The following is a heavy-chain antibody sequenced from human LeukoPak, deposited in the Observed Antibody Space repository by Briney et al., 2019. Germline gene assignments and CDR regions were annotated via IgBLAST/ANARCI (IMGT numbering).Heavy chain of an antibody. CDR3: ARGLGDSSGYYEDY. J-gene: IGHJ4*02. Sequence: SGTLSLTCAVSGGSISSSNWWSWVRQPPGKGLEWIGEIYHSGSTNYNPSLKSRVTISVDKSKNQFSLKLSSVTAADTAVYYCARGLGDSSGYYEDYWGQGTLVTVSS. D-gene: IGHD3-22*01. CDR1: GGSISSSNW. V-gene: IGHV4-4*02. CDR2: IYHSGST.